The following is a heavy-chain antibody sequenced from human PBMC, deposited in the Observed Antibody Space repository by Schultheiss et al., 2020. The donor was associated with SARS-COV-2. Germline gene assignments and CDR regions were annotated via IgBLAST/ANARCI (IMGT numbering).Heavy chain of an antibody. Sequence: ASVKVSCKASGGTFSSYAISWVRQAPGQGLEWMGWINPNSGGTNYAQKFQGWVTMTRDTSISTAYMELSRLRSDDTAVYYCAREEVVVAATGGYYYYGMDVWGQGTTVTVSS. CDR1: GGTFSSYA. CDR2: INPNSGGT. V-gene: IGHV1-2*04. CDR3: AREEVVVAATGGYYYYGMDV. D-gene: IGHD2-15*01. J-gene: IGHJ6*02.